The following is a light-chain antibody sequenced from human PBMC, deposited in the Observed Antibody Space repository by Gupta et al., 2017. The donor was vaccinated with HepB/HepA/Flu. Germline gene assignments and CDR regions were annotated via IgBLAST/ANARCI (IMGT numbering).Light chain of an antibody. V-gene: IGLV3-1*01. J-gene: IGLJ2*01. CDR2: QDS. CDR3: QAFDTNSVL. Sequence: SYDLTQPPSVSVSPGQTARSTCSGDKLENLYISWYQLRPGQAPVLVIYQDSQRPAGIPERFSGSSSGNTASMTISGTQAMDEADYYCQAFDTNSVLFGGGTKLAVL. CDR1: KLENLY.